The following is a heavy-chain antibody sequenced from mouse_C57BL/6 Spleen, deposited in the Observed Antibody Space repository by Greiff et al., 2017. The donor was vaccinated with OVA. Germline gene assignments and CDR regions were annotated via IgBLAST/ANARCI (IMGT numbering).Heavy chain of an antibody. V-gene: IGHV5-17*01. J-gene: IGHJ1*03. Sequence: EVQLVESGGGLVKPGGSLKLSCAASGFTFSDYGMHWVRQAPEKGLEWVAYISSGSSTIYYADTVKGRFTISRDNAKNTLFLQMTSLRSEDTAMYYCAFYYYGSSSNWYFDVWGTGTTVTVSS. CDR2: ISSGSSTI. CDR1: GFTFSDYG. D-gene: IGHD1-1*01. CDR3: AFYYYGSSSNWYFDV.